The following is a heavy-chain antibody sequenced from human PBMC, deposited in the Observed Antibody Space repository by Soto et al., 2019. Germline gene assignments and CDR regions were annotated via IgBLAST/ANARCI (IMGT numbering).Heavy chain of an antibody. CDR2: MYNSGST. V-gene: IGHV4-59*01. Sequence: SETLSLTCTISGGSISGYYWSWIRQTPGKGLEWIGYMYNSGSTNYNPSLRSRVTISVDTSKNQFSLKLSSVTAADTAVYYCARTKYSSSWNWFDSWGQGALVTVSS. CDR1: GGSISGYY. CDR3: ARTKYSSSWNWFDS. J-gene: IGHJ5*01. D-gene: IGHD2-2*01.